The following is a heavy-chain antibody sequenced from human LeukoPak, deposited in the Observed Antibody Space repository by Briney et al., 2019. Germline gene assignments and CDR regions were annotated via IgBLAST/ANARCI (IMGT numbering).Heavy chain of an antibody. V-gene: IGHV3-7*05. CDR3: ARDSLGYCSGGICYSPFDP. CDR2: IIQDGSEK. J-gene: IGHJ5*02. Sequence: GGSLRLSCAASGFTFSSYWMSWVRQAPGKGLEWVANIIQDGSEKYYVDSVKGRFTISRDNAKNSLYLQMNSLRAEDTAVYYCARDSLGYCSGGICYSPFDPWGQGTLVTVSS. CDR1: GFTFSSYW. D-gene: IGHD2-15*01.